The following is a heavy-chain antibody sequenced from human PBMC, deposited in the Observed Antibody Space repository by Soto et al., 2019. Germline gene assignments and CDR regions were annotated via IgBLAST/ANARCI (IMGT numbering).Heavy chain of an antibody. CDR3: SRFIVVKPPADNEAFDV. Sequence: PGGSLRLSCTASGFTFGDYAVSWFRQAPGKGLEWVGFIRSKGYGGATEYAASVKGRFTISRDDSESIAFLQMNILTTDDTGVYYCSRFIVVKPPADNEAFDVWGQGTTVTVSS. V-gene: IGHV3-49*03. CDR2: IRSKGYGGAT. CDR1: GFTFGDYA. J-gene: IGHJ3*01. D-gene: IGHD2-2*01.